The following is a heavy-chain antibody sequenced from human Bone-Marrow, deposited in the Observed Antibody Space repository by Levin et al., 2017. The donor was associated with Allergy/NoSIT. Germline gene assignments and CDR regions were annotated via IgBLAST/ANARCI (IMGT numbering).Heavy chain of an antibody. CDR2: IYHSGST. Sequence: SQTLSLTCAVSGYSISSGYYWGWIRQPPGKGLEWIGSIYHSGSTYYNPSLKSRVTISVDTSKNQFSLKLSSVTAADTAVYYCARGAQGYYDILTGYYFFDYWGQGTLVTVSS. D-gene: IGHD3-9*01. V-gene: IGHV4-38-2*01. CDR3: ARGAQGYYDILTGYYFFDY. J-gene: IGHJ4*02. CDR1: GYSISSGYY.